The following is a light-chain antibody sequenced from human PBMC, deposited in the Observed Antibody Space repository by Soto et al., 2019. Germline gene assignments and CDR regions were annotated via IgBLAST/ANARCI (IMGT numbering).Light chain of an antibody. CDR3: QRSSTMPRT. J-gene: IGKJ1*01. CDR2: AAS. CDR1: QHFSTY. V-gene: IGKV1-39*01. Sequence: DIQITQSPSSLSASVGERVTISYRSSQHFSTYLNWYQHKPGKAPKHQVYAASTLQSGVPPRLSGSGSGTDFRLTISSLQPEDFATYYCQRSSTMPRTFGQGTKG.